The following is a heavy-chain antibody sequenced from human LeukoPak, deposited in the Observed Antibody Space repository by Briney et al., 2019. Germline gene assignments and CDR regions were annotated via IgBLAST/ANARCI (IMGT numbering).Heavy chain of an antibody. CDR2: IYTSGST. V-gene: IGHV4-61*02. J-gene: IGHJ4*02. CDR1: GGSISSGSYY. D-gene: IGHD2-21*02. CDR3: ASALAYCGGDCYSSYGFFDY. Sequence: SETLSLTCTVSGGSISSGSYYWSWIRQPAGKGLEWIGRIYTSGSTNYNPSLKSRVTISVDTSKNQFSLKLSSVTAADTAVYYCASALAYCGGDCYSSYGFFDYWGQGTLVTVSS.